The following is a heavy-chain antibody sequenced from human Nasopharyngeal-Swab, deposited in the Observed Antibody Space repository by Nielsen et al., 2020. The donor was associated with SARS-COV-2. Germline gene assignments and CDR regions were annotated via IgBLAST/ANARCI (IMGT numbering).Heavy chain of an antibody. D-gene: IGHD2/OR15-2a*01. CDR3: AKDLRGPYFF. CDR1: GFTFSSYG. CDR2: INDNNYI. V-gene: IGHV3-21*04. J-gene: IGHJ4*02. Sequence: GESLKISCAASGFTFSSYGMHWVRQAPGKGLEWVSSINDNNYIYYADSVKGRFTISRDNSKNTLSLQMNSLRAEDTAVYYCAKDLRGPYFFWGQGTLVTVSS.